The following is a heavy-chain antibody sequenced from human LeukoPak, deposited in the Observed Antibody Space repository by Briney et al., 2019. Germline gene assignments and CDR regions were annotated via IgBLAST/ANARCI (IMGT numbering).Heavy chain of an antibody. CDR2: ISSSSTI. CDR1: GFTFSSYS. V-gene: IGHV3-48*04. CDR3: ARVGGELLVWAAFDI. Sequence: GGSLRLSCAASGFTFSSYSMNWVRQAPGKGLEWVSYISSSSTIYYADSVKGRFTISRDNAKNSLYLQMNSLRAEDTAVYYCARVGGELLVWAAFDIWGQGTMVTVSS. D-gene: IGHD1-26*01. J-gene: IGHJ3*02.